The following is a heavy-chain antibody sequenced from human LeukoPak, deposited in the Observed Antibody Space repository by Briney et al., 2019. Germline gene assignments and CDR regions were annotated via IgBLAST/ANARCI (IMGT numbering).Heavy chain of an antibody. CDR2: MKPNSGNT. V-gene: IGHV1-8*01. CDR1: GYTFTSYD. D-gene: IGHD1-7*01. Sequence: ASVKVSCKASGYTFTSYDINWVRQATGQGLEWMGWMKPNSGNTGYAQKFQGRVTMTRNTSTSTAYMELSSLRSEDTAVYYCATGSELFAGNGPVTPSDAFDIWGQGTMVTVSS. CDR3: ATGSELFAGNGPVTPSDAFDI. J-gene: IGHJ3*02.